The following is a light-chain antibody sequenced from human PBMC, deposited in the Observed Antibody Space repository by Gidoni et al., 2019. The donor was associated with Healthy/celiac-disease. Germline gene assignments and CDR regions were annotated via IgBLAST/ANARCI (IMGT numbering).Light chain of an antibody. Sequence: DVQMTHSPSSLSASVGDRVTITCRARQSISSYLNWYQQKPWKAPKLLIYAASSLQSGVPSRFSGSGSGTDFTLTISSLQPEDFATYYCKQSYSTPRSFGQGTKVEIK. J-gene: IGKJ2*04. V-gene: IGKV1-39*01. CDR2: AAS. CDR1: QSISSY. CDR3: KQSYSTPRS.